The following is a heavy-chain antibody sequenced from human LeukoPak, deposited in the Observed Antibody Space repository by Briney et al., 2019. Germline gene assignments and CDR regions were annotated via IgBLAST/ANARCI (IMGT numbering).Heavy chain of an antibody. J-gene: IGHJ3*02. V-gene: IGHV3-23*01. CDR1: GLTFRSYA. CDR3: AKDRDVIRTARGAFDI. CDR2: MSVSGGST. Sequence: GGTLRLSCAASGLTFRSYAITSGAQSPGQGLECCSGMSVSGGSTYYADSVKGRFTISRDNSKNTLYLQMNSLRAEATAVYYCAKDRDVIRTARGAFDIWGQGTMVTVSS. D-gene: IGHD5-24*01.